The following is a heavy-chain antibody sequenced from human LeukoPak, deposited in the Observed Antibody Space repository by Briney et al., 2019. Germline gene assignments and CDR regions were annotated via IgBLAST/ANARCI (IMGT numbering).Heavy chain of an antibody. J-gene: IGHJ4*02. CDR3: ARWRRGGWSLDY. V-gene: IGHV3-53*01. CDR2: IYSGGST. D-gene: IGHD6-19*01. Sequence: GGSLRLSCAASGFTVSSNYMTWVRQAPGKGLELGSHIYSGGSTYYADSVKGRFTISRDNSKNTLYVQMNSLRAEDTAVYYCARWRRGGWSLDYWGQGTLVTVSS. CDR1: GFTVSSNY.